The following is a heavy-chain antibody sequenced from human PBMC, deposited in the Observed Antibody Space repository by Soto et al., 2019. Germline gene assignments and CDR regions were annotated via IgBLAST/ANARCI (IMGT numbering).Heavy chain of an antibody. J-gene: IGHJ4*02. CDR3: ARARGYSYRNGAIDY. D-gene: IGHD5-18*01. CDR2: ISGSGSFT. V-gene: IGHV3-11*06. Sequence: GGSLRLSCVASGFTFSDYYMSWIRQAPGKGLEWVSYISGSGSFTNYADSVKGRFTIPRGNAQSSLSLQMNNLRAEDTAVYYCARARGYSYRNGAIDYWGQGTLVTVSS. CDR1: GFTFSDYY.